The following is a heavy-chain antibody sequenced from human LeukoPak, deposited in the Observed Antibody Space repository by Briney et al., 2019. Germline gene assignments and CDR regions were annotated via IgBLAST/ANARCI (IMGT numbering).Heavy chain of an antibody. CDR2: ISSSGSTI. CDR3: ATDIVSPTVGPARGDWFDP. D-gene: IGHD3-16*02. V-gene: IGHV3-11*04. Sequence: GGSLRLSCAASGFTFSDYYMSWIRQAPGKGLEWVSYISSSGSTIYYADSVKGRFTISKDNATNSLYLQMNSLRAEDTTVNDCATDIVSPTVGPARGDWFDPWGQGTLVSVSS. J-gene: IGHJ5*02. CDR1: GFTFSDYY.